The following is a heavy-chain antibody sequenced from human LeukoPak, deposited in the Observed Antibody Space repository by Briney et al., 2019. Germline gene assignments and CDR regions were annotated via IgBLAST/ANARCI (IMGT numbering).Heavy chain of an antibody. CDR2: IYTSGST. V-gene: IGHV4-4*07. Sequence: SETLSLTCTVSGGSIRSYYWSWIRQPAGKGLEWIGRIYTSGSTNYNPSLKSRVTMSVDTSKNQFSLKLSSVTAADTAVYYCARGDTAMVNRMDVWGKGTTVTVSS. J-gene: IGHJ6*03. D-gene: IGHD5-18*01. CDR3: ARGDTAMVNRMDV. CDR1: GGSIRSYY.